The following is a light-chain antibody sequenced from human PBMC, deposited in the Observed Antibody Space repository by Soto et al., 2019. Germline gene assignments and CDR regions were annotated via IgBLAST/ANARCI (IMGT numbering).Light chain of an antibody. CDR3: QKYDSEPYT. Sequence: DTQMTQSPSSLSSAIGDSDTLSCRASQGSGRTLAWYQHKPGNVPKLLIYSASTLFSGVPSRFSGSGSGTVFTLTISSLQPEDFATYYCQKYDSEPYTFGQGTKLE. CDR2: SAS. CDR1: QGSGRT. J-gene: IGKJ2*01. V-gene: IGKV1-27*01.